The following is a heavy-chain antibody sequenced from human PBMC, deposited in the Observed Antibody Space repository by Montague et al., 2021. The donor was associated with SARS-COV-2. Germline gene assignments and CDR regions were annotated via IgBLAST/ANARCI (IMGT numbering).Heavy chain of an antibody. CDR3: ARGGRAYCSGGSCYFVFDY. CDR2: IYYTGSS. CDR1: GDSISSSAYY. D-gene: IGHD2-15*01. J-gene: IGHJ4*02. V-gene: IGHV4-31*03. Sequence: TLSLTCTVSGDSISSSAYYWSWIRQHPGKGLEWIGYIYYTGSSYYNPTLRSRLTISVDTSKNQFSLELNSVTAAETAVYYCARGGRAYCSGGSCYFVFDYWGQGTLVTVSS.